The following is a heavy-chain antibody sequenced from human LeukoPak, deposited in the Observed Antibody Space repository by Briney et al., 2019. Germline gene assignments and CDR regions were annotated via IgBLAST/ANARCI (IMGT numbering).Heavy chain of an antibody. Sequence: SETLSLTCTVSGVSISSSNSYWGWIRQPPGKGLEWIGSIYYSGNTYYNASLKSQVSISIDTSKNQFSLKLSSVTAADTAVYYCARGKRRTQTSGWSNWFDPWGQGTLVTVSS. CDR3: ARGKRRTQTSGWSNWFDP. V-gene: IGHV4-39*01. D-gene: IGHD6-19*01. CDR2: IYYSGNT. J-gene: IGHJ5*02. CDR1: GVSISSSNSY.